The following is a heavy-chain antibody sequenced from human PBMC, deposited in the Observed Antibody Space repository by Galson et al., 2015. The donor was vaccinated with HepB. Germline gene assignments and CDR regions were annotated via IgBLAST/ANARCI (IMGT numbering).Heavy chain of an antibody. J-gene: IGHJ4*02. V-gene: IGHV1-18*01. Sequence: SVKVSCKASGYSFSRFSINWLRQAPGQGLEWMGWISGYDGNVNYAQKLQGRLTMTTDTSTSTAHMELRSLRSDDSAVYYCARGGLATIGGPTFDYWGQGTLVTVSP. CDR2: ISGYDGNV. CDR3: ARGGLATIGGPTFDY. D-gene: IGHD5-24*01. CDR1: GYSFSRFS.